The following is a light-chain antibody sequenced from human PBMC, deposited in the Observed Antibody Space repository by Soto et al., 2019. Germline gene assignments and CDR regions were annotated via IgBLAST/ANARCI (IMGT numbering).Light chain of an antibody. V-gene: IGKV3-15*01. Sequence: EIVMTQSPATLSVSPGERATLSCRASQSVSSNLAWYQQKPGQAPRLLIYDTSTRATGIPARFSGSGSGTEFTLTISSLQSEDFAVYYCQQYNNWPPFTFGPGTEVDIK. J-gene: IGKJ3*01. CDR2: DTS. CDR1: QSVSSN. CDR3: QQYNNWPPFT.